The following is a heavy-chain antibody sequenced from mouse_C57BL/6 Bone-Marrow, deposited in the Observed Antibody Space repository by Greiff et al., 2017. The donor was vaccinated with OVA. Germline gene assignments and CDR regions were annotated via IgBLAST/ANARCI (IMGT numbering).Heavy chain of an antibody. CDR1: GFNIKDDY. J-gene: IGHJ1*03. CDR2: IDPENGDT. D-gene: IGHD1-1*01. V-gene: IGHV14-4*01. CDR3: TTDYYGSSPYWYVDV. Sequence: EVKLQQSGAELVRPGASVKLSCTASGFNIKDDYMHWVKQRPEQGLEWIGWIDPENGDTEYASKIQGQATITADTSSNTDYLQLSSLTSEDTAVYYCTTDYYGSSPYWYVDVWGTGTTVTVSS.